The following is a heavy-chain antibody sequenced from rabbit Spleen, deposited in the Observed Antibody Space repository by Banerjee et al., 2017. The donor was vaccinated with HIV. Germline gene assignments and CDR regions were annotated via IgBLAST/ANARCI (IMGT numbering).Heavy chain of an antibody. J-gene: IGHJ6*01. Sequence: QQQLVESGGGLVKPGASLTLTCTASGFTISISDWIYWVRQAPGKGLERIACIYTGSSVNTYYATWAKGRFTISKTSSTTVTLQMTRLTAADTATYFCARDTSSSFSSYGMDLWGPGTLVTVS. V-gene: IGHV1S45*01. D-gene: IGHD1-1*01. CDR3: ARDTSSSFSSYGMDL. CDR2: IYTGSSVNT. CDR1: GFTISISDW.